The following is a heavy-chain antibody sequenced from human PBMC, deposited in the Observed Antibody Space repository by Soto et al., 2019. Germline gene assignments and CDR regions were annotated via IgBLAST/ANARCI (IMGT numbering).Heavy chain of an antibody. CDR3: ALQTYYSHSSGYYSVGRNGMDV. CDR1: GGTFSSYA. Sequence: SVKVSCKASGGTFSSYAISWVRQAPGQGLEWMGGIIPIFGTANYAQKFQGRVTITADESTSTAYMELSSLRSEDTAVYYCALQTYYSHSSGYYSVGRNGMDVWGQGPTVTVSS. CDR2: IIPIFGTA. V-gene: IGHV1-69*13. D-gene: IGHD3-22*01. J-gene: IGHJ6*02.